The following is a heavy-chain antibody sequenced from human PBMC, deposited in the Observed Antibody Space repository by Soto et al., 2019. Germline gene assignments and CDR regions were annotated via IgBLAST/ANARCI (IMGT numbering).Heavy chain of an antibody. CDR1: VYTLIDHG. D-gene: IGHD4-17*01. Sequence: SVKVSCKSSVYTLIDHGIILVRQAPGQGLEWIGWISAYNGNTNYSHKFHGRFTMTTDTSTSTAYMELRSLISDDTAVYYCARATVATVYFDYWGQGTLVTVSS. CDR3: ARATVATVYFDY. V-gene: IGHV1-18*04. CDR2: ISAYNGNT. J-gene: IGHJ4*02.